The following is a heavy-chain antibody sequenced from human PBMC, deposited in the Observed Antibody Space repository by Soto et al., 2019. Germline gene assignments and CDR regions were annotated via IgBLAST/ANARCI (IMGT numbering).Heavy chain of an antibody. CDR3: ARDLTADSSSSGFDY. V-gene: IGHV3-33*01. J-gene: IGHJ4*02. Sequence: SLRLSCASSGFTFSSYGMHWVRQAPGKGLEWVAVIWYDGSNKYYADSVKGRFTISRDNSKNTLYLQMNSLRAEDTAVYYCARDLTADSSSSGFDYWGQGTLVTVSS. CDR1: GFTFSSYG. D-gene: IGHD6-6*01. CDR2: IWYDGSNK.